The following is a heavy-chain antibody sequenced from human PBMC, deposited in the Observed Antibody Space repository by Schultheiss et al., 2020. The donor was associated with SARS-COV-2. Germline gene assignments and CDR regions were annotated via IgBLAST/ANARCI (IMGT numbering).Heavy chain of an antibody. Sequence: ESLKISCAASGFTVSSNYMSWVRQAPGKGLEWIGEINHSGSTNYNPSLKSRVTISVDTSKNQFSLKLSSVTAADTAVYYCARWGGYKGFDYWGQGTLVTVSS. CDR1: GFTVSSNY. CDR2: INHSGST. CDR3: ARWGGYKGFDY. D-gene: IGHD5-24*01. J-gene: IGHJ4*02. V-gene: IGHV4-34*01.